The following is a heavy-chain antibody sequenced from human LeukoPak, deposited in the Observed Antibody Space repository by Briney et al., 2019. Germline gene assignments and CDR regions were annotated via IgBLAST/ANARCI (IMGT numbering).Heavy chain of an antibody. CDR2: INYSGST. Sequence: KASETLSLTCTVSSGSISISSYYWGWIRQPPGKGLEWIGSINYSGSTYYNPSLKSRVTMSVDTSKNQFSLKLSSVTAADTAVYYCARSAVAGTTFWFDPWGQGTLVTVSS. V-gene: IGHV4-39*07. CDR1: SGSISISSYY. D-gene: IGHD6-19*01. CDR3: ARSAVAGTTFWFDP. J-gene: IGHJ5*02.